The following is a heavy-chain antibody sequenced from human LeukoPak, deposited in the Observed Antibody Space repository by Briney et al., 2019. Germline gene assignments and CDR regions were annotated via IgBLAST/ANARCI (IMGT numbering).Heavy chain of an antibody. V-gene: IGHV3-21*01. Sequence: GGPVSLLCAASGFLYSRYSMLWARQATGRGLVWVSYISCWSSHIQYAVPVEGGFNIYRDNEKNSVYLKMHSLSAEDRAVYYCARDRLRSTSCSLPLDYWGQGTLVTVSS. CDR1: GFLYSRYS. CDR2: ISCWSSHI. CDR3: ARDRLRSTSCSLPLDY. J-gene: IGHJ4*02. D-gene: IGHD2-2*01.